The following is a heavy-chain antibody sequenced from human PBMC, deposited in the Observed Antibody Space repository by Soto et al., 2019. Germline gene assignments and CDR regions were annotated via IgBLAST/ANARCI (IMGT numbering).Heavy chain of an antibody. V-gene: IGHV1-69*13. D-gene: IGHD2-8*01. CDR2: IIPIFGTA. CDR1: GGTFSIYA. CDR3: ARAGLMVYAMSAYYYYGMDV. J-gene: IGHJ6*02. Sequence: SLKVSCKASGGTFSIYAISWVRQAPGQGLEWMGGIIPIFGTANYAQKFQGRVTITADESTSTAYMELSSLRSEDTAVYYCARAGLMVYAMSAYYYYGMDVWGQGTTVTVSS.